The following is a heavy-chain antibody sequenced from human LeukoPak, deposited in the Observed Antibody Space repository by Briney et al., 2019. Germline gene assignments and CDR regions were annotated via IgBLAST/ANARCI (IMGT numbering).Heavy chain of an antibody. Sequence: ASVKVSCKASGYTFTSYDINWVRQATGQGLEWMGWMNPNSGNTGYAQKFQGRVTTTRNTSISTAYMELSSLRSEDTAVYYCARTNYDFWSGYYYYYYMDVWGKGTTVTVSS. CDR3: ARTNYDFWSGYYYYYYMDV. J-gene: IGHJ6*03. D-gene: IGHD3-3*01. V-gene: IGHV1-8*01. CDR1: GYTFTSYD. CDR2: MNPNSGNT.